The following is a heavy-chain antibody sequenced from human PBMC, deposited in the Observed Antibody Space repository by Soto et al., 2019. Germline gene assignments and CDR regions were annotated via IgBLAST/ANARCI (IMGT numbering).Heavy chain of an antibody. CDR1: GFTFSSYW. V-gene: IGHV3-74*01. CDR3: VRTSLVVAAATREDY. Sequence: EVQLVESGGGLVQPGGSLRLSCAASGFTFSSYWMHWVRQAPGKGLVWVSRINSDGSSTSYADSVKGRFTISRDNAENTLYLQMNSLRAEDTAVYYCVRTSLVVAAATREDYWGQGTLDTVSS. D-gene: IGHD2-15*01. CDR2: INSDGSST. J-gene: IGHJ4*02.